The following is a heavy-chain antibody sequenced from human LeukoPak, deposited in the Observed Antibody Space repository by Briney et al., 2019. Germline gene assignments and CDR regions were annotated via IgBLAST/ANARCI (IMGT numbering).Heavy chain of an antibody. V-gene: IGHV5-51*01. J-gene: IGHJ5*02. Sequence: GESLKISCKGSGYSFTSYWIGWVRQMPGKGLEWMGIIYPGDSGTRYSPSFQGQVTISADKSISTAYLQWSSLKASDTAMYYCARQGTGYQLLSNWFDPWGQGTLVTVSS. D-gene: IGHD2-2*01. CDR1: GYSFTSYW. CDR3: ARQGTGYQLLSNWFDP. CDR2: IYPGDSGT.